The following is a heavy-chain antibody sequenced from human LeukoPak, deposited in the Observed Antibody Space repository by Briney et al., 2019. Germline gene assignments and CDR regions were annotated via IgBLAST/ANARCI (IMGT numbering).Heavy chain of an antibody. CDR1: GGSINLSSYY. CDR3: ARVHSMASYYYGVDV. J-gene: IGHJ6*02. Sequence: SETLSLTCTVSGGSINLSSYYWAWIRQPPGKGLQYIGCIYYSGNTYYNPSLKSRVTISVDTSKNQFSLKLSSVTAADTAVYYCARVHSMASYYYGVDVWGQGTTVTVSS. D-gene: IGHD2/OR15-2a*01. V-gene: IGHV4-39*07. CDR2: IYYSGNT.